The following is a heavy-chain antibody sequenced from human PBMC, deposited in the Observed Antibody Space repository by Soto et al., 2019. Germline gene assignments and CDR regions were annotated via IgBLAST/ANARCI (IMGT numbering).Heavy chain of an antibody. CDR3: ARLSQGSYCSGGNCYSDY. D-gene: IGHD2-15*01. CDR2: VNGDGSIT. V-gene: IGHV3-74*01. Sequence: DVQLVESGGGLVQPGGSLRLSCAASGFTFSNYWMHWVRLTPGKGLVWVSRVNGDGSITSYADSVKGRFTISRDNAKNTLYLQMNSLRAEDTALYYCARLSQGSYCSGGNCYSDYWGQGTLATVSS. J-gene: IGHJ4*02. CDR1: GFTFSNYW.